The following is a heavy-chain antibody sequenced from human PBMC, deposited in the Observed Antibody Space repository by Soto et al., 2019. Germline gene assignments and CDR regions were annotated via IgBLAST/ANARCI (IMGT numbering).Heavy chain of an antibody. CDR1: GFTVSSNY. CDR2: IYSGGST. J-gene: IGHJ6*02. CDR3: ARAPRYDFWSGYTATYGMDV. V-gene: IGHV3-53*01. D-gene: IGHD3-3*01. Sequence: GSLILACAASGFTVSSNYMSWVRQAPGKGLEWVSVIYSGGSTYYADSVKGRFTISRDNSKNTLYLQMNSLRAEDTAVYYCARAPRYDFWSGYTATYGMDVWGQGTTVTVYS.